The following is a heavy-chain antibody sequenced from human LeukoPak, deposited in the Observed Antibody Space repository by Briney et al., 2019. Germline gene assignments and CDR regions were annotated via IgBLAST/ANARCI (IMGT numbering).Heavy chain of an antibody. CDR2: ISWNSGSI. CDR3: AKSGRTYYDILTGYYTPTHYYGMDV. Sequence: PGRSLGLSCAASGFTFDDYAMHWVRQAPGKGLEWVSGISWNSGSIGYADSVKGRFTISRDNAKNSLYLQMNSLRAEDTALYYCAKSGRTYYDILTGYYTPTHYYGMDVWGQGTTVTVSS. D-gene: IGHD3-9*01. J-gene: IGHJ6*02. CDR1: GFTFDDYA. V-gene: IGHV3-9*01.